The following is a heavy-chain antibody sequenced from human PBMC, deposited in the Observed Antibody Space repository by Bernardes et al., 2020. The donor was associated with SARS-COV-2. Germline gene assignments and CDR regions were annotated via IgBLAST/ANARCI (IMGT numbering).Heavy chain of an antibody. Sequence: SETLSLTCTVSGGSISSSNYYWGWIRQAPGKGLEWIGSIYSSGTTYYNPSLQGRVIESVDTTENQFSLRLSFVTAADTAVYYCAGSSCGIDCYIGGLRYWDYGMDVWSQGATVTVSS. V-gene: IGHV4-39*01. J-gene: IGHJ6*02. CDR3: AGSSCGIDCYIGGLRYWDYGMDV. D-gene: IGHD2-21*02. CDR2: IYSSGTT. CDR1: GGSISSSNYY.